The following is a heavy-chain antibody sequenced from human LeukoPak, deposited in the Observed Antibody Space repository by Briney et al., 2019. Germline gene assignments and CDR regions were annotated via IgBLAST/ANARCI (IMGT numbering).Heavy chain of an antibody. J-gene: IGHJ4*02. Sequence: ASVKVSCKASGYTFTSYYISWVRQAPGQGLEWMGWITTYNGNTNYAQRLQGRVTMTRDTSTSTVYMELSSLRSEDTAVYYCARERDTATEYLDYWGQGTLVTVSS. CDR1: GYTFTSYY. V-gene: IGHV1-18*01. D-gene: IGHD5-18*01. CDR2: ITTYNGNT. CDR3: ARERDTATEYLDY.